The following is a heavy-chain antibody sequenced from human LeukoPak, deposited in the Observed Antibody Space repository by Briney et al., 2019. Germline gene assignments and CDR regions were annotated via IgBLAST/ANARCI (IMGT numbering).Heavy chain of an antibody. Sequence: GGSLRLSCAASGFTFSSYAMNWVRQAPGKGLEWVSGISGSGDSTHYADSMQGRFSISRDNSKNTLYLLMNSLRAEDTAVYYCAKDPQWELPSPFDHWGQGTLVTVSS. CDR3: AKDPQWELPSPFDH. V-gene: IGHV3-23*01. J-gene: IGHJ4*02. CDR1: GFTFSSYA. D-gene: IGHD1-26*01. CDR2: ISGSGDST.